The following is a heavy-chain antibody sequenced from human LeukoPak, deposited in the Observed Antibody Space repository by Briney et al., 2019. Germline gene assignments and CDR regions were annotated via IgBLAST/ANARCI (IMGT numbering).Heavy chain of an antibody. J-gene: IGHJ4*02. V-gene: IGHV3-23*01. CDR2: INTGGKT. Sequence: GGSLRLSCAASGLTFSSHAMSWVRQAPGKGLEWVSTINTGGKTYYADSVKGRFTISRDNSKNTLYLQMNSLRAEDTAVYYCAKSDCWGQGTLVTVSS. CDR1: GLTFSSHA. CDR3: AKSDC.